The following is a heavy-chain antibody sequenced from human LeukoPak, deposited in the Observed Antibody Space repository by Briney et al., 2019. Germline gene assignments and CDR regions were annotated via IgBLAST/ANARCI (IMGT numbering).Heavy chain of an antibody. V-gene: IGHV1-18*01. D-gene: IGHD2-8*01. Sequence: ASVKVSCKASGYTFTSYGISWVRQAPGQGLEWMGWISAYNGNTNYAQKLQGRVTMTTDTSTSTAYMELRSLRSDDTAVYYCARSPPIVLMVYDGFQHWGQGTLVTVSS. CDR3: ARSPPIVLMVYDGFQH. J-gene: IGHJ1*01. CDR1: GYTFTSYG. CDR2: ISAYNGNT.